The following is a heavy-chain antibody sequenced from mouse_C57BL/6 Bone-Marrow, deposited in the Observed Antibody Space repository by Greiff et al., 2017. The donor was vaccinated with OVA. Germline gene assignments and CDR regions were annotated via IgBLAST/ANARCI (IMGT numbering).Heavy chain of an antibody. CDR3: ASPREFAY. V-gene: IGHV1-26*01. CDR1: GYTFTDYY. J-gene: IGHJ3*01. Sequence: EVKLQQSGPELVKPGASVKISCKASGYTFTDYYMNWVKQSHGKSLEWIGDINPNNGGTSYNQKFKGKATLTVDKSSSTAYMELRSLTSEDSAVYYCASPREFAYWGQGTLVTVSA. CDR2: INPNNGGT.